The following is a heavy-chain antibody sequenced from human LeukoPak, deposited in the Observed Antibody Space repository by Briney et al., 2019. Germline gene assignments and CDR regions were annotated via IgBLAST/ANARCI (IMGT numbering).Heavy chain of an antibody. J-gene: IGHJ4*02. V-gene: IGHV4-34*01. CDR1: GGSFSGYY. CDR3: ARAYYYDSSGYYLGLDY. Sequence: SETLSLTCAVYGGSFSGYYWSWIRQPPGKGLEWIGEINHSGSTNYNPSLKSRITISVDTSKNQFSLKLSSVTVADTAVYYCARAYYYDSSGYYLGLDYWGQGTLVTVSS. D-gene: IGHD3-22*01. CDR2: INHSGST.